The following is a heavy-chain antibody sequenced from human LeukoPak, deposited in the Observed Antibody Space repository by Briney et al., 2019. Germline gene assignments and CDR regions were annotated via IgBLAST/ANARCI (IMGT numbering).Heavy chain of an antibody. J-gene: IGHJ4*02. D-gene: IGHD6-13*01. CDR1: GFTFSNYY. CDR3: ARGRWLDY. V-gene: IGHV3-7*04. Sequence: GGSLRLSCAASGFTFSNYYMSWVRQAPGKGLEWVANIKQDGSEKYSVDSVKGRFTISRDNAKNSLFLQMNSLRAEDTAVYYRARGRWLDYWGQGTLVTVSS. CDR2: IKQDGSEK.